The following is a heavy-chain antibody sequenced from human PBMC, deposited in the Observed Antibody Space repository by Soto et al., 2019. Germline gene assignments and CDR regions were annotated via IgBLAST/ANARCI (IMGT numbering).Heavy chain of an antibody. Sequence: GESLKISCKGSGYSFTSYWISWVRQMPGKGLEWMVRIDPSDSYTNYSPSFQGHVTISADKSISTAYLQWSSLKASDTAMYYCARPGYNWNDGDAFDIWGQGTMVTVSS. CDR3: ARPGYNWNDGDAFDI. V-gene: IGHV5-10-1*01. CDR1: GYSFTSYW. J-gene: IGHJ3*02. CDR2: IDPSDSYT. D-gene: IGHD1-1*01.